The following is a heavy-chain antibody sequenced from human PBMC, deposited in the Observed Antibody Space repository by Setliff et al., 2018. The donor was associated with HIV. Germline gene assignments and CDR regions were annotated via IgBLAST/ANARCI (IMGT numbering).Heavy chain of an antibody. V-gene: IGHV4-4*07. D-gene: IGHD6-13*01. J-gene: IGHJ4*02. CDR2: IYSSGTT. Sequence: PSDTLSLTCTVSDGSTSSYYWNWFRQPAGKGLEWIGRIYSSGTTIYNPSLKSRVAMSVDTSKNQFSLKLSSVTAADTATYYCARDQGSTWFWDYFDYWGQGTLVTVSS. CDR1: DGSTSSYY. CDR3: ARDQGSTWFWDYFDY.